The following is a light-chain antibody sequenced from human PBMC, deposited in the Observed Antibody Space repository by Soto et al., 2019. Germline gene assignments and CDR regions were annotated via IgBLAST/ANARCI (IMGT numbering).Light chain of an antibody. CDR2: GAS. Sequence: EIVLTQSPGTLYLSPGERATLSCRASQSVSSSYLAWYQQKPGQAPRLLIYGASSRATGIPDRFSGSGSGTDFTLTISRLEPEDFAVYYCQQYGSSPVTFGQGTKVDSK. CDR1: QSVSSSY. V-gene: IGKV3-20*01. J-gene: IGKJ1*01. CDR3: QQYGSSPVT.